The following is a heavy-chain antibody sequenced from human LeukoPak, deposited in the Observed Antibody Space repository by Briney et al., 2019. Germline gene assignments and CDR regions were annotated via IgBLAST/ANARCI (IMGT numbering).Heavy chain of an antibody. Sequence: GESRKISCKGSGYGFPSYGIGWAGQVRGQGLEWMGINYLGDSDTRYTPSFQGQVTISADKSTSTAHLQWSSVKASDTDMYYCARGSGSYLDCWGQGTLVTVSS. CDR3: ARGSGSYLDC. CDR1: GYGFPSYG. D-gene: IGHD1-26*01. CDR2: NYLGDSDT. J-gene: IGHJ4*02. V-gene: IGHV5-51*01.